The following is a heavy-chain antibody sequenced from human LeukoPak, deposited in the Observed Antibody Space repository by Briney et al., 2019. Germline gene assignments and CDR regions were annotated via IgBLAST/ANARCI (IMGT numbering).Heavy chain of an antibody. CDR3: TTDRLDYADFTYYFDY. J-gene: IGHJ4*02. CDR1: GFTFSNAW. V-gene: IGHV3-15*01. Sequence: SPGGSLRLSCAASGFTFSNAWMSWVRQAPGKGMEWVGRIKSKTDGGTTDYAAPVKGRFTISRDDSKNTLYLQMNSLKTEDTAVYYCTTDRLDYADFTYYFDYWGQGTLVTVSS. D-gene: IGHD3/OR15-3a*01. CDR2: IKSKTDGGTT.